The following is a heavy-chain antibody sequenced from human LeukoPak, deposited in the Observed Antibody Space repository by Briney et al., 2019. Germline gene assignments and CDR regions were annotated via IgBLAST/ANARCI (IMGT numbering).Heavy chain of an antibody. CDR3: ARAPSLSYDPRAFDI. CDR1: GGSTSSYY. J-gene: IGHJ3*02. D-gene: IGHD2-8*01. CDR2: IYSSGST. V-gene: IGHV4-4*07. Sequence: SETLSLTCTVSGGSTSSYYWSWIRQPAGKGLEWIGRIYSSGSTNYNPSLKSRVTMSVDTSKNQFSLKLSSVTAADTAVYYCARAPSLSYDPRAFDIWGQGTMVTVSS.